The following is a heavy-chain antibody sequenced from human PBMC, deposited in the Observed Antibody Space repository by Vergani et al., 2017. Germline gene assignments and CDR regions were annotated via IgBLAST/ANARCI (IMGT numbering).Heavy chain of an antibody. CDR2: INPNSGGT. D-gene: IGHD2-2*01. V-gene: IGHV1-2*02. CDR3: ARDAGCSSTSCYAYYYYYYGMDV. J-gene: IGHJ6*02. Sequence: QVQLVQSGAEVKKPGASVKVSCKASGYTFTGYYLHWVRPAPGQGLAWMGWINPNSGGTNYAQKFQGRVTITAEKSTSTAYMELSSLRSKDTAVYYCARDAGCSSTSCYAYYYYYYGMDVWGQGTTVTVSS. CDR1: GYTFTGYY.